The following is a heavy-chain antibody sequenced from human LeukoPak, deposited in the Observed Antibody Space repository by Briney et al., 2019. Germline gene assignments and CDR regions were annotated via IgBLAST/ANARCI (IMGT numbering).Heavy chain of an antibody. CDR2: ISYDGSNK. V-gene: IGHV3-30*11. CDR1: GFTFSSYA. CDR3: ARATGEIAADAVDY. D-gene: IGHD6-13*01. Sequence: AGGSLRLSCAASGFTFSSYAMHWVRQAPGKGLEWVAVISYDGSNKYYADSVKGRFTISRDNSKNTLYLQMNSLRAEDTAVYYCARATGEIAADAVDYWGQGTLVTVSS. J-gene: IGHJ4*02.